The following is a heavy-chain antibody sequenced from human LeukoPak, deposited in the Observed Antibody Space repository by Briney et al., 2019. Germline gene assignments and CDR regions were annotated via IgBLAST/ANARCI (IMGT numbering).Heavy chain of an antibody. J-gene: IGHJ4*02. CDR1: GFTFSNAW. CDR2: IKSKTDGGTT. CDR3: TTTPTVDLYYFDY. Sequence: PGGSLRLSCAASGFTFSNAWMSWVRQAPGKGLEWVGRIKSKTDGGTTDYAAPVKGRFTISRDDSKTTLYLQMNSLKTEDTAVYYCTTTPTVDLYYFDYWGQGTLVTVSS. V-gene: IGHV3-15*01. D-gene: IGHD1-26*01.